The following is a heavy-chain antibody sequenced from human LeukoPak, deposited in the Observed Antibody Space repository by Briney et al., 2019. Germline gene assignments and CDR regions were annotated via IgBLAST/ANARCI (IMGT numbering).Heavy chain of an antibody. V-gene: IGHV3-23*01. CDR2: LSGSGDTT. J-gene: IGHJ5*02. Sequence: GGSLRLSCAASGFTFSNYAMTWVRQAPGKGLEWISVLSGSGDTTYYADSVKGRFTSSRDNSRNTLYLQMNSLRAEDTALYYCAKDPSGYVSGWFDPWGQGILVTVSS. CDR3: AKDPSGYVSGWFDP. CDR1: GFTFSNYA. D-gene: IGHD5-12*01.